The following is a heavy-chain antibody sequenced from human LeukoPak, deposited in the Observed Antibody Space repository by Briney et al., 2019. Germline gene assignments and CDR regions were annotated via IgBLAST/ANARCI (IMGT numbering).Heavy chain of an antibody. CDR2: IYHSGST. CDR1: HYSISSNYY. D-gene: IGHD3-22*01. V-gene: IGHV4-38-2*02. J-gene: IGHJ4*02. Sequence: LETLSLTCTVSHYSISSNYYWGWIGQPPGKGLEWIGSIYHSGSTYYNPSLKSRVTISVDTSKNQFSLKLTSVTAADTAVYYCARSSGYMSYWGQGTLVTVSS. CDR3: ARSSGYMSY.